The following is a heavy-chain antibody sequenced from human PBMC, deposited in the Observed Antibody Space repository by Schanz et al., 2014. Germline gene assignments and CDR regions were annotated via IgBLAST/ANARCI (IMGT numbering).Heavy chain of an antibody. CDR1: GFIFSSYG. CDR2: ISGTTTYT. V-gene: IGHV3-21*05. CDR3: AREQIMAAAGLVDY. Sequence: VQLVESGGGVVQPGRSLRLSCAASGFIFSSYGLHWVRQAPGKGLEWVSYISGTTTYTNYADSVKGRFTISRDNAKNSLYLQMNSLRAEDTAVYYCAREQIMAAAGLVDYWGHGTLXTVSS. J-gene: IGHJ4*01. D-gene: IGHD6-13*01.